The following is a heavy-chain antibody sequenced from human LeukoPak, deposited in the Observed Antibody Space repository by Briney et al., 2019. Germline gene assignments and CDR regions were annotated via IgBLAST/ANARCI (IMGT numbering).Heavy chain of an antibody. D-gene: IGHD1-26*01. Sequence: RGASVKVSCKASGYTFSDYYLHWVRQAPGQGLEWLGWINPNTGGTKFAQKFQDRVTMTRDTSISTAYMALSRLRSDDTAVYYCARGGPVGPITYHYYYYYMDVWGKGTTVTVSS. CDR2: INPNTGGT. CDR1: GYTFSDYY. J-gene: IGHJ6*03. CDR3: ARGGPVGPITYHYYYYYMDV. V-gene: IGHV1-2*02.